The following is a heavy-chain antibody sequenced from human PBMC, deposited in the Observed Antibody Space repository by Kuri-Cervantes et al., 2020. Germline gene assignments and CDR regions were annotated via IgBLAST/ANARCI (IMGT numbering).Heavy chain of an antibody. CDR2: ISSSSSYI. Sequence: GGSLRLSCAASGFTFSSYGMNWVRQAPGKGLEWVSSISSSSSYIYYADSVKGRFTISRDNAKNSLYLQMNSLRAEDTAVYYCAKMGVSGDHTRSAFDIWGPGTMVTVSS. CDR1: GFTFSSYG. D-gene: IGHD4-17*01. V-gene: IGHV3-21*01. J-gene: IGHJ3*02. CDR3: AKMGVSGDHTRSAFDI.